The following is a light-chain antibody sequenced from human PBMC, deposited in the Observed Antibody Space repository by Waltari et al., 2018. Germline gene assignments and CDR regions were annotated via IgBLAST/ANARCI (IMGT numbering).Light chain of an antibody. Sequence: QSALTQPASVSGSPGQTTTLSCTGTSSDVGGFEYVSWYQQHPGQAPKLILYEVGNRPSGVSPRFSGSKSGNTASLTISGLQAEDEAKYFCCSFSTTDTVVFGGGTTVTVL. CDR2: EVG. V-gene: IGLV2-14*03. J-gene: IGLJ3*02. CDR3: CSFSTTDTVV. CDR1: SSDVGGFEY.